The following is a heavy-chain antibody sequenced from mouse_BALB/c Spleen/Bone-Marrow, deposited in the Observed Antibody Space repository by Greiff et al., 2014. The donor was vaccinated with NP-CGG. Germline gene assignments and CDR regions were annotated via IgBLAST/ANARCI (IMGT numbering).Heavy chain of an antibody. J-gene: IGHJ4*01. V-gene: IGHV1S81*02. D-gene: IGHD2-1*01. CDR1: GFTFTSYW. CDR2: INPSNGRT. Sequence: QVQLQQSGDELVKPGASVKLSCKASGFTFTSYWIHWVKQRPGQGPEWIGEINPSNGRTNYNEKLKSKATLTEDKSSSTAYMQLSSLTSEDSAVYYCARDGNYRYAMDYWGQGTSVTVSS. CDR3: ARDGNYRYAMDY.